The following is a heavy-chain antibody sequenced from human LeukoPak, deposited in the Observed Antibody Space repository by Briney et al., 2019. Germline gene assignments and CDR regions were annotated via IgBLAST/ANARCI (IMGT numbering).Heavy chain of an antibody. V-gene: IGHV4-59*08. J-gene: IGHJ4*02. CDR3: ARSRGPSIAAPPGLDY. D-gene: IGHD6-6*01. CDR2: MYSSGKS. Sequence: TSETLSLTCTVSGGSIHNNYWSWIRQPPGKGLEWIGSMYSSGKSDYSPSLKNRVTMSIDTSKNQFSLKLTSVTAADTAVYYCARSRGPSIAAPPGLDYWGQGTLVTVSS. CDR1: GGSIHNNY.